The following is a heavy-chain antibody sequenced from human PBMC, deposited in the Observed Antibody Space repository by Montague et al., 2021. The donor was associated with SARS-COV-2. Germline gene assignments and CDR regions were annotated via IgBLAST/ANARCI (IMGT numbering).Heavy chain of an antibody. CDR2: TYYGSKWYN. J-gene: IGHJ6*02. CDR3: ARDTRIQLWFDRDYYYGMDV. CDR1: GDSVSSNSAA. D-gene: IGHD5-18*01. V-gene: IGHV6-1*01. Sequence: CAISGDSVSSNSAAWNWIRQSPSRGLEWLGRTYYGSKWYNDYAVSVKSRITINPDTSKNQFSLQLNSVTPEDTAVCYCARDTRIQLWFDRDYYYGMDVWGQGTTVTVSS.